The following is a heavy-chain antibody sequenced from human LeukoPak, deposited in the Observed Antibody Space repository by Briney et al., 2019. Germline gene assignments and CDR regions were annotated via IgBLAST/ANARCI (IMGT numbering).Heavy chain of an antibody. Sequence: SVKVSCKASGGTFSSYAISWVRQAPGQGLEWMGGIIPIFGTANYAQKFQGRVTMTEDTSTDTAYMELSSLRSEDTAVYYCATAPRGYSYGYFDYWGQGTLVTVSS. D-gene: IGHD5-18*01. V-gene: IGHV1-69*06. J-gene: IGHJ4*02. CDR2: IIPIFGTA. CDR3: ATAPRGYSYGYFDY. CDR1: GGTFSSYA.